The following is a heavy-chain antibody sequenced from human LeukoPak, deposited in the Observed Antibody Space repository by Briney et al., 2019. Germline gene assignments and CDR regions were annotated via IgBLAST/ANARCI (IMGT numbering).Heavy chain of an antibody. J-gene: IGHJ4*02. D-gene: IGHD6-13*01. CDR1: GYSISSGYY. V-gene: IGHV4-4*07. CDR3: ASLAAPIDY. CDR2: IYTSGST. Sequence: KTSETLSLTCAVSGYSISSGYYWSWIRQPAGKGLEWIGRIYTSGSTNYNPSLKSRVTMSVDTSKNQFSLKLSSVTAADTAVYYCASLAAPIDYWGQGTLVTVSS.